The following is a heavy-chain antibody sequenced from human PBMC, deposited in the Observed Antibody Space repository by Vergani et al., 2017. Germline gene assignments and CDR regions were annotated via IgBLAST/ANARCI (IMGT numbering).Heavy chain of an antibody. Sequence: QVQLQESGPGLVKPSETLSLTCTVSGGSISSYYWGWIRQPAGKGLEWIGRIYYSGSTYYNPSLKSRVTISVDTSKNQFSLKLSSVTAADTAVYYCAREGCGGDCSGPYWYFDLWGRGTLVTVSS. D-gene: IGHD2-21*01. CDR3: AREGCGGDCSGPYWYFDL. V-gene: IGHV4-4*07. CDR2: IYYSGST. CDR1: GGSISSYY. J-gene: IGHJ2*01.